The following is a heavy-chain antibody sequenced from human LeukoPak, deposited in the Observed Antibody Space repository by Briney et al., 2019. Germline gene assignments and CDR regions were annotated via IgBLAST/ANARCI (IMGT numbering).Heavy chain of an antibody. Sequence: ASVKVSFKASGYTFTSYGISWVRQAPGQGLEWMGWISAYNGNTNYAQKLQGRVTMTTDTSTSTAYMELRSLRSDDTAVYYCARVFSRYRSSLKTYNWFDPWGQGTLVTVSS. J-gene: IGHJ5*02. CDR2: ISAYNGNT. CDR1: GYTFTSYG. D-gene: IGHD6-13*01. V-gene: IGHV1-18*01. CDR3: ARVFSRYRSSLKTYNWFDP.